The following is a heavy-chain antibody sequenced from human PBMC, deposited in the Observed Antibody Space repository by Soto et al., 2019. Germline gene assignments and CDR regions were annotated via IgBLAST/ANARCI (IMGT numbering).Heavy chain of an antibody. D-gene: IGHD3-22*01. CDR2: IYWDDDK. Sequence: QITLKESGPTLVKPTQTLTLTCTFSGFSLSTSGVGVGWIRQPPGKALEWLALIYWDDDKRYSPSLKSRLTITKDTSKNQVVLTMTNMDPVDTATYYCAHMSGYDSSGYDYYFDYWGQGTLVTVSS. CDR3: AHMSGYDSSGYDYYFDY. J-gene: IGHJ4*02. CDR1: GFSLSTSGVG. V-gene: IGHV2-5*02.